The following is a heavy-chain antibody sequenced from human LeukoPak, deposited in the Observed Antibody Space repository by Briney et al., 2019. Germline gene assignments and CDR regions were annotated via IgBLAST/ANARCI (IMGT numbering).Heavy chain of an antibody. CDR2: ISYDGSNK. Sequence: GGSLRLSCAASGFTFSNYAMHWVRQAPGKGLEWVAVISYDGSNKYYADSVKGRFTISRDNAKNSLYLQMNSLRAEDTAVYYCARDGGYCGGDCYRGPIDYWGQGTLVTVSS. D-gene: IGHD2-21*02. CDR1: GFTFSNYA. CDR3: ARDGGYCGGDCYRGPIDY. V-gene: IGHV3-30*04. J-gene: IGHJ4*02.